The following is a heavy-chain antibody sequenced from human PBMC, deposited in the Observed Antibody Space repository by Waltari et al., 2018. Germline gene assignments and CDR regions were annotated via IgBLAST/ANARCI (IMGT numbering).Heavy chain of an antibody. CDR3: ARHDVVPVLRRGFDP. Sequence: QVQLRESGPRLVKPSEPLSLTCTVSGGSISGYYWSWIRPPPGKGLEWIGYIHYGGTTLYNPSLESRVTISVDTSKDQFSLRLRSVTATDTAVYYCARHDVVPVLRRGFDPWGQGTLVIVSS. CDR2: IHYGGTT. V-gene: IGHV4-59*08. CDR1: GGSISGYY. J-gene: IGHJ5*02. D-gene: IGHD2-2*01.